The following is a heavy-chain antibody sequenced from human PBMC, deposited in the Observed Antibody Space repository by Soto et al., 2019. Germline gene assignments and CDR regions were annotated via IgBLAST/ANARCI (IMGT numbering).Heavy chain of an antibody. CDR3: AKKVNSGPGSQYFDY. Sequence: WGCIRLSCAACRVSFSSYAVSWFLQNPGKGLEWVSGFRSSGDGGTTYYAGSVKGRFTISRDNSKNTLFLQMNSLRAEDTAIYYCAKKVNSGPGSQYFDYWGQGTLLTVSS. CDR2: FRSSGDGGTT. V-gene: IGHV3-23*01. CDR1: RVSFSSYA. J-gene: IGHJ4*02. D-gene: IGHD3-10*01.